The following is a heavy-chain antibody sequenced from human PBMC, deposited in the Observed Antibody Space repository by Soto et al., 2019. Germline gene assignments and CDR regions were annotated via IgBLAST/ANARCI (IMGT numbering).Heavy chain of an antibody. D-gene: IGHD2-2*01. J-gene: IGHJ6*03. Sequence: GGSLRLSCAASGFTFSDHYMDWVRQAPGKGLEWVGRTRNKANSYTTEYAASVKGRFTISRDDSKNSLYLQMNSLKTEDTAVYYCARDLGCSSTSCSGYYYYYMDVWGKGTTVTVSS. V-gene: IGHV3-72*01. CDR2: TRNKANSYTT. CDR3: ARDLGCSSTSCSGYYYYYMDV. CDR1: GFTFSDHY.